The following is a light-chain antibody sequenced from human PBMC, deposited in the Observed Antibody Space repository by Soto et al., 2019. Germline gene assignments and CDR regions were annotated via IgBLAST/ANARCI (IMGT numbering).Light chain of an antibody. Sequence: QSVLTQPPSASGTPGQRVTISCSGSSFNIGSNTVNWYQQLPGTAPKPLIYSNNQRPSGVPDRFSGSKSGTSASLAISGLQSEDEADYYCAAWDDSLNGYVFGTGTKVTVL. V-gene: IGLV1-44*01. CDR2: SNN. CDR1: SFNIGSNT. J-gene: IGLJ1*01. CDR3: AAWDDSLNGYV.